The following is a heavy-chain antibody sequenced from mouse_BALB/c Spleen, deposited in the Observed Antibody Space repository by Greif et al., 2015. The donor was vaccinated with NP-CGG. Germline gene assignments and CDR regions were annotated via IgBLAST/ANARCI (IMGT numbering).Heavy chain of an antibody. D-gene: IGHD1-1*01. CDR1: GFSLTSYG. CDR2: IWGDGST. CDR3: ARHHYGSSYYYAMDY. Sequence: QVQLKDSGPDLVAPSQSLSITCTVSGFSLTSYGVHWVRQPPGKGLEWLVVIWGDGSTTYNSALKSRLSISKDNSKSQVFLKMNSLQTDDTAMYYCARHHYGSSYYYAMDYWGQGTSVTVSS. V-gene: IGHV2-6-2*01. J-gene: IGHJ4*01.